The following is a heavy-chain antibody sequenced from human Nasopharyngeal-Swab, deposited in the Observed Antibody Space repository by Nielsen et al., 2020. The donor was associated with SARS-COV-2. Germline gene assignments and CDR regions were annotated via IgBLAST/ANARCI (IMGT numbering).Heavy chain of an antibody. CDR2: ISSSSYT. CDR1: GFTFSDYY. V-gene: IGHV3-11*05. Sequence: GVSLTISCAASGFTFSDYYMSWIRQAPGKGLEWVSYISSSSYTNYADSVKGRFTISRDNAKNSLYLQMNSLRAEDTAVYYCARDWRGRYFDYWGQGTLVTVSS. CDR3: ARDWRGRYFDY. D-gene: IGHD3-10*01. J-gene: IGHJ4*02.